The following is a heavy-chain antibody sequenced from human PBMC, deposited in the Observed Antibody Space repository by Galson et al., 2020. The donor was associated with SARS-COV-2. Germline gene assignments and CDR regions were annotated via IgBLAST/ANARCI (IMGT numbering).Heavy chain of an antibody. V-gene: IGHV3-30-3*01. CDR3: ARETGDYTSSYFDY. CDR2: ISYDGSKK. D-gene: IGHD6-6*01. CDR1: GFSLSGFA. Sequence: GGSLRLSCAASGFSLSGFAMHWVRQAPGKGLEWVANISYDGSKKYNEDSVKGRFTISRDDSKNTLSLQMDSLRTEDTAVYYCARETGDYTSSYFDYWGQGTLVTVSS. J-gene: IGHJ4*02.